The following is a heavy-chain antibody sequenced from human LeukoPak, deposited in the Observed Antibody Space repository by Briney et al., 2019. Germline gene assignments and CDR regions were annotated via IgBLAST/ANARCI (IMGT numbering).Heavy chain of an antibody. CDR1: GGSLISYY. CDR2: VYNSGST. J-gene: IGHJ6*03. Sequence: SETLSLTCTVSGGSLISYYWSWIRQPAGKGLEWIGRVYNSGSTNYNPSLKSRVTMSVDTSKNQFSLKLTSVTAADTAVYYCARESTVLTPYYYYYYYMDVWGTGTTVTVSS. V-gene: IGHV4-4*07. D-gene: IGHD2-8*01. CDR3: ARESTVLTPYYYYYYYMDV.